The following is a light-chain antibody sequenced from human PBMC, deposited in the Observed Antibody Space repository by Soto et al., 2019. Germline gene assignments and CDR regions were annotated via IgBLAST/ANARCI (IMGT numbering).Light chain of an antibody. CDR1: SSDVGGYHY. V-gene: IGLV2-14*01. CDR2: EVS. CDR3: ISYTSSSTWV. Sequence: QSVLTQPASVSGSPGQSITISCTGTSSDVGGYHYVSWYQQHPGKAPKLMIYEVSARPSGVSDRVSGSRSGNKASLTISGLQAEDESDYYCISYTSSSTWVFGGGTKLTVL. J-gene: IGLJ3*02.